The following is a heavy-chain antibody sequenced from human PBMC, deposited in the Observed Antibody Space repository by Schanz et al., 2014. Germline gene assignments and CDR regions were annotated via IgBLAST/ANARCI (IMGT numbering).Heavy chain of an antibody. V-gene: IGHV1-18*01. J-gene: IGHJ5*02. D-gene: IGHD3-9*01. Sequence: QVQLVQSGAEVKKPGASVKVSCKASGYTFTSYGISWVRQAPGQGLEWMGWISAYNGNTKYPQKLQGRVTMTADTSTNTAYMELTDLRSDDTAVYYCAKAEYDILTDSYSRLDPWGQGTRVTVSS. CDR1: GYTFTSYG. CDR2: ISAYNGNT. CDR3: AKAEYDILTDSYSRLDP.